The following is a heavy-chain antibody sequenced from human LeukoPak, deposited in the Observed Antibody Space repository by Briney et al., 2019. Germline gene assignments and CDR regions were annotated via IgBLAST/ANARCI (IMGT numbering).Heavy chain of an antibody. Sequence: PSETLSLTCTVSGGSISSYYWSWIRQPPGKGLEWIGYISYSGTTNYNPSLKSRVTISIVTSRNHFSLRLSSVTAADTAMYHCARHASGYDPFFDCWGQGTLVAVSS. J-gene: IGHJ4*02. CDR1: GGSISSYY. D-gene: IGHD5-12*01. V-gene: IGHV4-59*08. CDR3: ARHASGYDPFFDC. CDR2: ISYSGTT.